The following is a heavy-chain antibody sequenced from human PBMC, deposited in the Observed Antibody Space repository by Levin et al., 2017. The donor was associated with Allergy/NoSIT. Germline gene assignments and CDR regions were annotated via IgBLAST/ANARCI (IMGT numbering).Heavy chain of an antibody. V-gene: IGHV5-51*01. CDR3: ARHTVNYYNSGRESLGWFDP. Sequence: LGESLKISCQGSGYSFTNYWIGWVRQMPGKGLEWMGIIYPDDSSTRYNPAFQGQVTISADKSISTAYLHWSSLKASDTAVYYCARHTVNYYNSGRESLGWFDPWGQGTLVTVSS. CDR1: GYSFTNYW. J-gene: IGHJ5*02. CDR2: IYPDDSST. D-gene: IGHD3-10*01.